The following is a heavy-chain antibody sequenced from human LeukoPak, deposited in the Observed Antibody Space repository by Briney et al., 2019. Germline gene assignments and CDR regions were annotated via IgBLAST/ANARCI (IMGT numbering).Heavy chain of an antibody. CDR1: GFTFSRYS. V-gene: IGHV3-64*01. Sequence: GGSLRLSCAASGFTFSRYSMHWVRQAPGKGLEYVSAISNNGGSTYYAKSVKGRFTISRDNSKNTLYLQMGSLRAEDMAVYYCAREAAFDMWGQGTMVTVSS. CDR2: ISNNGGST. CDR3: AREAAFDM. J-gene: IGHJ3*02.